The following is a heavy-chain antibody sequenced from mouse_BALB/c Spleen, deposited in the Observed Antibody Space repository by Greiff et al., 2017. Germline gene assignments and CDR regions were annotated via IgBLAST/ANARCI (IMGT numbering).Heavy chain of an antibody. D-gene: IGHD2-1*01. CDR2: ISSGGSYT. CDR3: ARGESTPGAMDY. J-gene: IGHJ4*01. CDR1: GFTFSSYA. V-gene: IGHV5-9-1*01. Sequence: EVMLVESGGGLVKPGGSLKLSCAASGFTFSSYAMSWVRQTPEQRLEWVATISSGGSYTYYPDSVKGRFTISRDNATNTLYLQMSSLRSEDTAMYYCARGESTPGAMDYWGQGTSVTVSS.